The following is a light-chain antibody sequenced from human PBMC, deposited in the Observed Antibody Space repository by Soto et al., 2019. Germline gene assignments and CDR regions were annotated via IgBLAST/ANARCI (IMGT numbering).Light chain of an antibody. CDR1: QNILYSSNNKNY. CDR2: DAS. Sequence: DLVMTQSPDSLAVSLGERATINCKSSQNILYSSNNKNYLAWYQQKPGKAPKLLIYDASNLETGVPSRFSGSGSGTDFIFIISSLQPEDIATYYCQQYDDLPLTFGGGTKVDNK. V-gene: IGKV1-33*01. J-gene: IGKJ4*01. CDR3: QQYDDLPLT.